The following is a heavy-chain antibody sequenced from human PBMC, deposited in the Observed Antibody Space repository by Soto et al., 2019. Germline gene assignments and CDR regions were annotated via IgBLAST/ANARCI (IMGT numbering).Heavy chain of an antibody. J-gene: IGHJ4*02. CDR1: GGSFIGYY. CDR2: INHSGST. D-gene: IGHD5-12*01. Sequence: SETLSLTCAVYGGSFIGYYCIFIRHPPFKGLEWIGEINHSGSTNYNPSLKSRVTISVDTSKNQFSLKLSSVTAADTAVYYCARGLYTRLSEMATSTYYFDYWGQGTLVTV. CDR3: ARGLYTRLSEMATSTYYFDY. V-gene: IGHV4-34*01.